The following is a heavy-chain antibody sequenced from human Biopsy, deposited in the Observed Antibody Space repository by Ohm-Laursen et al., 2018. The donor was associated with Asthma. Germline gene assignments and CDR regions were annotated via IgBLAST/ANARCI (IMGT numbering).Heavy chain of an antibody. J-gene: IGHJ3*02. D-gene: IGHD1-1*01. V-gene: IGHV3-30*01. CDR1: GFTFSNFA. Sequence: SLRLSCSASGFTFSNFAIHWVRQAPGKGLEWVGVISKDASTQDYADSVKGRFTMARDNSKNTLDLQMNSLREEDTAVYYCVRDGTDDAFDIWGQGTVVSVSS. CDR3: VRDGTDDAFDI. CDR2: ISKDASTQ.